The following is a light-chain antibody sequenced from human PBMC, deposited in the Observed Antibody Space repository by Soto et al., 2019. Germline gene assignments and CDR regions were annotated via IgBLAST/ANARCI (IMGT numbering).Light chain of an antibody. CDR1: SSNIGSNT. V-gene: IGLV1-44*01. CDR3: AAWDDSGRV. Sequence: QSVLTQPPSASGTPGQRVTISCSGSSSNIGSNTVNWYQQLPGTAPKLLIYSNNQRPSGVPDRFSGSKSGTSASLAISGLQSEDEADYYCAAWDDSGRVFGGGTKVTVL. J-gene: IGLJ3*02. CDR2: SNN.